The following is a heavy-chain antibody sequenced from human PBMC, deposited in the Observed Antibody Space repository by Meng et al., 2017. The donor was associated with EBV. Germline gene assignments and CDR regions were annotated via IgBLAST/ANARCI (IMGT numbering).Heavy chain of an antibody. CDR2: IYHSGST. Sequence: QWLPQEQGQVVVKLSGTLSLTSAVSGGSVRSSNWWGWVRQPPGKGLEWIGEIYHSGSTNYNPSLKSRVTISVDKSKNQFSLKLSSVTAADTAVYYCVGTRTGTPDYWGQGTLVTVSS. V-gene: IGHV4-4*02. D-gene: IGHD1-1*01. CDR3: VGTRTGTPDY. J-gene: IGHJ4*02. CDR1: GGSVRSSNW.